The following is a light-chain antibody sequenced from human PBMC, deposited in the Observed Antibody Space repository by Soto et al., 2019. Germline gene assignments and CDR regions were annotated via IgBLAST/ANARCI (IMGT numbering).Light chain of an antibody. V-gene: IGKV3-15*01. Sequence: ETVMTQSPATLSVSPGERATLSCRASQSARSNLAWYQQKPGQSPRLLIYGASTRATGIPARFSGSGSGTQFTLTISSLQSEDFAVYYCQQYNNWPPAWTFGQGTKVDIK. CDR1: QSARSN. CDR2: GAS. CDR3: QQYNNWPPAWT. J-gene: IGKJ1*01.